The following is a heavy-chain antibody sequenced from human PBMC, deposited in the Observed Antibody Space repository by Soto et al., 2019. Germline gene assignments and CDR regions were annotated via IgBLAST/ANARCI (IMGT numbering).Heavy chain of an antibody. CDR1: GYTFTSYD. V-gene: IGHV1-18*01. D-gene: IGHD5-18*01. Sequence: ASVKVSCKASGYTFTSYDINWVRQATGQGLEWMGWVNAYNGNTGYAQKLQGRVTMTTDTSTSTAYMELRSLRSDDTAVYYCARLAYTAMAYYYYGMDVWGQGTTVTVSS. CDR2: VNAYNGNT. CDR3: ARLAYTAMAYYYYGMDV. J-gene: IGHJ6*02.